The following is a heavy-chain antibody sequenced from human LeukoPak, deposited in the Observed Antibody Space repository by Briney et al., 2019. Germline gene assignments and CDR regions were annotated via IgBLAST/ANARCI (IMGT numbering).Heavy chain of an antibody. CDR1: GFTFSSYG. J-gene: IGHJ4*02. CDR3: AKVSKRTSGYFDY. CDR2: IRYDGSNK. D-gene: IGHD2-2*01. V-gene: IGHV3-30*02. Sequence: LAGGSLRLSCAASGFTFSSYGMHWVRQAPGKGLEWVAFIRYDGSNKYYADSVKGRFTISRDNSKNTLYLQMNSLRAEDTAVYYCAKVSKRTSGYFDYWGQGTLVTVSS.